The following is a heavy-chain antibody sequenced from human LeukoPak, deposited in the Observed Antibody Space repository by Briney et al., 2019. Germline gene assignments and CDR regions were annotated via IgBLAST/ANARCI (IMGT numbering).Heavy chain of an antibody. CDR1: GGSISSSSYY. CDR3: ARLVRFPARRYDY. D-gene: IGHD6-13*01. CDR2: INHSGST. Sequence: SETLSLTCTVSGGSISSSSYYWGWIRQPPGKGLEWIGEINHSGSTNYNPSLKSRVTISVDTSKNQFSLKLSSVTAADTAVYYCARLVRFPARRYDYWGQGTLVTVSS. V-gene: IGHV4-39*07. J-gene: IGHJ4*02.